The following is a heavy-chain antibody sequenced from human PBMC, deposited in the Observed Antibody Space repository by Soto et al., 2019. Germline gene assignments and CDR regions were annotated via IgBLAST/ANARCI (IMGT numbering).Heavy chain of an antibody. CDR2: IIPIFGTA. CDR3: ARDGGRHSGGIDY. D-gene: IGHD1-26*01. Sequence: QVQLVQSGAEVKKPGSSVKVSCKASGGTFSSYSINWVRQAPGQGLEWMGEIIPIFGTANYAQKFQGRVTITADESTSTAYMELSSLRSEGTGVYYCARDGGRHSGGIDYWGQGTLVTVSS. CDR1: GGTFSSYS. V-gene: IGHV1-69*01. J-gene: IGHJ4*02.